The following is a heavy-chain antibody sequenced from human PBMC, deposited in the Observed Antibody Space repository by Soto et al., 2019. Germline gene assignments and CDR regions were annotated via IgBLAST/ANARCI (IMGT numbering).Heavy chain of an antibody. CDR1: GGSTSSDNY. CDR3: AREGGESSDGLYYFDS. Sequence: SETLSLTCTVSGGSTSSDNYWSWIRRPPGKGLEWIGYIYYSGNTDYNPSLKSRLAISIDTSKNQFSLKLSSVTAADTAVYFCAREGGESSDGLYYFDSWGQGSLVTVSS. CDR2: IYYSGNT. J-gene: IGHJ4*02. D-gene: IGHD3-16*01. V-gene: IGHV4-30-4*01.